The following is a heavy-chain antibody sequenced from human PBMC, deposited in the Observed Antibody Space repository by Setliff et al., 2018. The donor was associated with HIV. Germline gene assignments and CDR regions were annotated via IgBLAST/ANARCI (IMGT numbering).Heavy chain of an antibody. V-gene: IGHV4-4*09. J-gene: IGHJ5*02. Sequence: PSETLSLTCTVSGGSFTTYYWSWLRQPPGKELEWIGYFYTSGSTNYNPSLKSRVTISIYTSKNQFSLKLNSVTAADTAIYYCARMDITGTWRWFDPWGLGTLVTVSS. CDR2: FYTSGST. CDR3: ARMDITGTWRWFDP. D-gene: IGHD1-7*01. CDR1: GGSFTTYY.